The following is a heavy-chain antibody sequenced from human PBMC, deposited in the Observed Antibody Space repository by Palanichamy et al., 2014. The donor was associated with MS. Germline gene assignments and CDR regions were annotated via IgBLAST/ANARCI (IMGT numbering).Heavy chain of an antibody. Sequence: PGLVKQWIGSIYYSGSTYYNPSLKSRVTISVDTSKNQFSLKLSSVTAADTAVYYCARYRWGYSGYANWFDPWGQGTLVTVSS. J-gene: IGHJ5*02. CDR2: IYYSGST. V-gene: IGHV4-39*01. D-gene: IGHD5-12*01. CDR3: ARYRWGYSGYANWFDP.